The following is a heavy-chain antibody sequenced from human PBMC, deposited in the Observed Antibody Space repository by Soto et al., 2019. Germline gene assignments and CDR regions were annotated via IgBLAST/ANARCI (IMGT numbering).Heavy chain of an antibody. V-gene: IGHV3-23*01. CDR2: ISGSGGST. D-gene: IGHD6-19*01. CDR1: GFTFSSYA. J-gene: IGHJ5*02. CDR3: ANSHDLAYSSGWSGNWFDP. Sequence: GGSLRLSCAASGFTFSSYAMSWVRQAPGKGLEWVSAISGSGGSTYYADSVKGRFTISRDNSKNTLYLQMNSLRAEDTAVYYCANSHDLAYSSGWSGNWFDPWGQGTLVTVSS.